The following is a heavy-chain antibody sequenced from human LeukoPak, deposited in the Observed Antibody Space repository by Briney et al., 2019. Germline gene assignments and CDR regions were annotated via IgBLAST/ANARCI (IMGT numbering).Heavy chain of an antibody. J-gene: IGHJ6*03. CDR3: AVKGYCSGGSCYSSRYYYMDV. Sequence: ASVKVSCKASGYTSTGYYMHWVRQAPGQGLEWMGRINPNSGGTNYAQKFQGRVTMTRDTSISTAYMELSRLRSDDTAVYYCAVKGYCSGGSCYSSRYYYMDVWGKGTTVTVSS. CDR2: INPNSGGT. D-gene: IGHD2-15*01. CDR1: GYTSTGYY. V-gene: IGHV1-2*06.